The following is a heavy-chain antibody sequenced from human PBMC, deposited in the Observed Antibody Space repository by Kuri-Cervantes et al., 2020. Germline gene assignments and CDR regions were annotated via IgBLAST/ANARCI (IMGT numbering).Heavy chain of an antibody. CDR1: GFTFSSYW. J-gene: IGHJ6*02. D-gene: IGHD3-9*01. V-gene: IGHV3-7*01. CDR2: IKQDGSEK. CDR3: RLRYFDWLGGMDV. Sequence: GGSLRLSCAASGFTFSSYWMSWVRQTPGKGLEWVANIKQDGSEKYYVDSVKGRFTISRDNSKNTLYLQMNSLRAEDTAVYYCRLRYFDWLGGMDVWGQGTTVTVSS.